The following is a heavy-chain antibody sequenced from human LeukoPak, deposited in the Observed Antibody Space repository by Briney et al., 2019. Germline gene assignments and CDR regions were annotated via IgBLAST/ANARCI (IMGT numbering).Heavy chain of an antibody. V-gene: IGHV4-61*10. CDR1: GGSISSGSYC. J-gene: IGHJ6*03. D-gene: IGHD3-9*01. Sequence: SETLSLTCTVSGGSISSGSYCWSWIRQPAGKGLEWIGHIHISGNTNYNPSLKSRVTISVDTSKNQFSLKLSSVTAADTAVYYCARSYEVLRYFDWLPYYYYYYMDVWGKGTTVTVSS. CDR2: IHISGNT. CDR3: ARSYEVLRYFDWLPYYYYYYMDV.